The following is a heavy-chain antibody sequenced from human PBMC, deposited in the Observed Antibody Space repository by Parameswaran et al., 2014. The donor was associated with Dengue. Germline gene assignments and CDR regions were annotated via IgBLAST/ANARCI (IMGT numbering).Heavy chain of an antibody. Sequence: WVRQAPGQGLEWMGWINPNSGGTNYAQKFQGRLTISKDTSKNQVVLTMTNMDPVDTATYYCARSGFESTSGYFDYWGQGTLVTVSS. D-gene: IGHD2/OR15-2a*01. CDR2: INPNSGGT. CDR3: ARSGFESTSGYFDY. J-gene: IGHJ4*02. V-gene: IGHV1-2*02.